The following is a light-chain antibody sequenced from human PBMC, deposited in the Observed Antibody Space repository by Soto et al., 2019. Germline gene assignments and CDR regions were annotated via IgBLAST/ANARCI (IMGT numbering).Light chain of an antibody. Sequence: DIQMTQSPSSVSASVGDRVTITCRASQDISSWLAWYQQKPGKAPKLLIYAASSLQSGVPSRFSGSGSGTDFTLTLSRLQSEDFATSYCQQANSIPLTFGGGKKVESK. CDR2: AAS. V-gene: IGKV1D-12*01. CDR1: QDISSW. CDR3: QQANSIPLT. J-gene: IGKJ4*01.